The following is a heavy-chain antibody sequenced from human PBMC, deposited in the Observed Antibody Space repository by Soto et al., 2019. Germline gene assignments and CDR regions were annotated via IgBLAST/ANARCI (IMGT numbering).Heavy chain of an antibody. CDR2: IYYSGAT. J-gene: IGHJ5*02. CDR1: GAALSSGGYF. CDR3: TREQSDDNYFDP. D-gene: IGHD6-19*01. V-gene: IGHV4-61*08. Sequence: SETLSLTCTVSGAALSSGGYFYTWVRQPPGKGLEWLGYIYYSGATNYNPSLKSRVTISLHKSKSQFSLRLISVTAADTAVYYCTREQSDDNYFDPWGQGTLVTVSS.